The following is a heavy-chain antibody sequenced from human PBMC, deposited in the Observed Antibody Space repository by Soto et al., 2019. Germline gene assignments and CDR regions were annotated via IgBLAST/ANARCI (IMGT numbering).Heavy chain of an antibody. D-gene: IGHD3-22*01. J-gene: IGHJ4*02. V-gene: IGHV3-30*03. CDR2: ISYDGSNK. CDR1: EFTFSSYG. Sequence: QVQLVESGGGVVQPGRSLRLSCAASEFTFSSYGMHWVRQAPGKGLEWVAHISYDGSNKHYEDSVEGRFIISRDNSKNKXYLQMNSLRAEDSAVYYCAIDTYYHDSSGYYVFDAWGQGTLITVSS. CDR3: AIDTYYHDSSGYYVFDA.